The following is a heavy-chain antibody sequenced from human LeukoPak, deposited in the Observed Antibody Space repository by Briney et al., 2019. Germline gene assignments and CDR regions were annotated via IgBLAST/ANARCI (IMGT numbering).Heavy chain of an antibody. J-gene: IGHJ4*02. D-gene: IGHD6-13*01. CDR1: GGSISSYY. CDR2: IYYSGST. CDR3: ARVTGYRIEDYFDY. V-gene: IGHV4-59*01. Sequence: PSETLSLTCTVSGGSISSYYWSWIRQPPGKGLEWIGYIYYSGSTNYNPSLKSRVTISVETSKNEFSLKLRSVTAADMAVYYCARVTGYRIEDYFDYWGQGTLVTVSS.